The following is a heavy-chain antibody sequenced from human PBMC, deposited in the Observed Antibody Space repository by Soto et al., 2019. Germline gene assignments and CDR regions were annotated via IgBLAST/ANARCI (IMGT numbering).Heavy chain of an antibody. CDR3: ARERTFGENNHNYMDV. Sequence: QVQLVESGGGVVQPGGSLRLSCAASAFTFSRHAMHWVRQAPGKGLQWVGVIWSDGSNQRYAESVKGRFTISRDNSKNTLYLQMNSLRGEDTAVYYCARERTFGENNHNYMDVWGTGITVTVSS. J-gene: IGHJ6*03. V-gene: IGHV3-33*01. CDR1: AFTFSRHA. CDR2: IWSDGSNQ. D-gene: IGHD3-10*01.